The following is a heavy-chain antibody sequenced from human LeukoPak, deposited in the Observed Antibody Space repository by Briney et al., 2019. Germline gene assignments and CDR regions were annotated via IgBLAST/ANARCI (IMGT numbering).Heavy chain of an antibody. CDR1: GFTFSHFG. Sequence: GGSLRLSCAASGFTFSHFGMHWVRQAPGKGLEYVSAISSNGGSTYYANSVKGRFTISRDNSKNTLYLQMGSLRAEDMAVYYCARDQHYGSGSYKSPYYYYYYMDVWGKGTTVTISS. CDR2: ISSNGGST. D-gene: IGHD3-10*01. CDR3: ARDQHYGSGSYKSPYYYYYYMDV. J-gene: IGHJ6*03. V-gene: IGHV3-64*01.